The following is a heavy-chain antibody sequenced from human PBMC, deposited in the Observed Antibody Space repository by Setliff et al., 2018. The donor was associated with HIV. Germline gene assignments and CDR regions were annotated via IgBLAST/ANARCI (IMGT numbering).Heavy chain of an antibody. J-gene: IGHJ6*03. D-gene: IGHD5-18*01. CDR1: GYTFIGDY. CDR2: INPNSGGT. CDR3: ARGGRGFHDGYTLYYYDMDV. Sequence: ASVKVSCKASGYTFIGDYMHWVRQAPGQGLEWMGWINPNSGGTNYAQKLQGRVTFTTDTSTSTAYMELRSLRSDDTAVYYCARGGRGFHDGYTLYYYDMDVWGKGTTVTVSS. V-gene: IGHV1-2*02.